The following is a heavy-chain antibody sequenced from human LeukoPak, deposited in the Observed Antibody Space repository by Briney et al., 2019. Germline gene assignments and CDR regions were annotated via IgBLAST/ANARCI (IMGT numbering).Heavy chain of an antibody. J-gene: IGHJ4*02. CDR1: GFTFSSYS. CDR3: ASRYGSGSYSYYFDY. CDR2: ISSSSSYI. D-gene: IGHD3-10*01. Sequence: GGSLRLSCAASGFTFSSYSMNWVRQAPGKGLEWVSSISSSSSYIYYADSVKGRFTISRDNAKNSLYLQMNSLRAEDTAVYYCASRYGSGSYSYYFDYWGQGTLVTVSS. V-gene: IGHV3-21*01.